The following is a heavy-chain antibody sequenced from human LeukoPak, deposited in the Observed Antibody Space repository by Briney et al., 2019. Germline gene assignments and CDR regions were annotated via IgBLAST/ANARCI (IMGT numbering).Heavy chain of an antibody. J-gene: IGHJ3*02. D-gene: IGHD4-17*01. CDR1: GFTFSDYY. Sequence: GGSLRLSCAASGFTFSDYYMSWIRQAPGKGLEWVSYISSSGSTIYYADSVKGRFTISRDNAKNSLYLQMNSLRAEDTALYYCAKDSFSSATVEGGAFDIWGQGTMVTVSS. CDR2: ISSSGSTI. V-gene: IGHV3-11*01. CDR3: AKDSFSSATVEGGAFDI.